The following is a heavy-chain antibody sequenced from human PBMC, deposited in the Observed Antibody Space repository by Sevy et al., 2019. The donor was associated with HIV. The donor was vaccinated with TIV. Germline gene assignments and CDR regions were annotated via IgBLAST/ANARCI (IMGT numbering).Heavy chain of an antibody. CDR1: GFTFSRYG. CDR3: AKAYDVCTVKTGGHFDS. D-gene: IGHD3-3*01. CDR2: ISYEGSNK. J-gene: IGHJ4*02. Sequence: GGSLRLSCGGFGFTFSRYGMHWVRQAPGKGLEWVAVISYEGSNKYYADSVKGRFTISRDNSKNTLYLQMNSLRAEDTAVYFCAKAYDVCTVKTGGHFDSWGQGTLVTVSS. V-gene: IGHV3-30*18.